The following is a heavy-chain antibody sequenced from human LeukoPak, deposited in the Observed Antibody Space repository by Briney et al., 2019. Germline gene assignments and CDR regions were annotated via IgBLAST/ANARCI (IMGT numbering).Heavy chain of an antibody. Sequence: SETLSLTCTVSGGSFTNYYWSWIRQPAGEGLEWIGHINTKGSTSSNPSLKSPVIMSVDTSKNQFSLKLTSVTGADTAVYYCAGERVDYVWGNYRYWDYWGQGILVTVSS. CDR2: INTKGST. V-gene: IGHV4-4*07. J-gene: IGHJ4*02. D-gene: IGHD3-16*02. CDR3: AGERVDYVWGNYRYWDY. CDR1: GGSFTNYY.